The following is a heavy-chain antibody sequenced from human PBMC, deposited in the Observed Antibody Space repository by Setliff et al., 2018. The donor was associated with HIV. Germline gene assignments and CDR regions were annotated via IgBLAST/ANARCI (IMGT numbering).Heavy chain of an antibody. J-gene: IGHJ5*02. Sequence: GGSLRLSCAASGFTFTTYWMHWVRQVPGKGLVWVSRINSDGSSIGYADSVKGRFTISRDNVNNAAYLQMNSLRAEDTAIYYCANIRLGSWGQGTLVTVSS. D-gene: IGHD2-2*02. CDR2: INSDGSSI. CDR1: GFTFTTYW. V-gene: IGHV3-74*01. CDR3: ANIRLGS.